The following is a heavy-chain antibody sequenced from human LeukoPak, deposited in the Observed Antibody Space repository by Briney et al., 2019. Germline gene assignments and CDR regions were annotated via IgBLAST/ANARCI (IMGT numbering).Heavy chain of an antibody. CDR3: AKEELLSVDY. D-gene: IGHD1-26*01. J-gene: IGHJ4*02. CDR2: TYYRSKWYN. CDR1: GDSVSSNSAA. Sequence: SPTLSLTCAISGDSVSSNSAAWTWIRQSPSRGLEWLGRTYYRSKWYNDYAVSVKSPITNKPDTSKNQFSLPLKSVTPEDTAVYYSAKEELLSVDYWGQGTLVTVSS. V-gene: IGHV6-1*01.